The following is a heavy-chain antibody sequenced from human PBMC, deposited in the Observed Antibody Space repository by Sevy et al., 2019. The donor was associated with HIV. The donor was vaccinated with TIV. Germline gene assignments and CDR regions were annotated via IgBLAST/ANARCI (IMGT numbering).Heavy chain of an antibody. CDR1: GFTFSTHA. D-gene: IGHD3-10*01. J-gene: IGHJ6*02. Sequence: GGSLRLSCTASGFTFSTHAAHWVRQAPGKGLEWVAVISYDGHMKYYADSVKGRFTISRDNSKSALYMDMISLRPDDTARYYCARGGSGSFDPFYYYYDMDVWGQGTTVTVSS. CDR2: ISYDGHMK. CDR3: ARGGSGSFDPFYYYYDMDV. V-gene: IGHV3-30-3*01.